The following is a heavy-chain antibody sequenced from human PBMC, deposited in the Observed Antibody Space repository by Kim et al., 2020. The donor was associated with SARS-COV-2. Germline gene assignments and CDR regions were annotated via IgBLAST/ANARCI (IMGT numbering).Heavy chain of an antibody. D-gene: IGHD6-19*01. V-gene: IGHV1-2*02. CDR3: TTSAVSDVDY. J-gene: IGHJ4*02. Sequence: GGTNYAQKFQGGVTMTRDTSISTAYMELRSLRSDDTAVYYCTTSAVSDVDYWGQGTLVTVSS. CDR2: GGT.